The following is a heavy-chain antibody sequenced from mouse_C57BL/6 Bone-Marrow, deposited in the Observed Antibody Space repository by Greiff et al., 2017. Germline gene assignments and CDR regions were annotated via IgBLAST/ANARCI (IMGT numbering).Heavy chain of an antibody. Sequence: VQLQQSGAELARPGASVKLSCKASGYTFTSYGISWVKQRTGQGLEWIGEIYPRSGNTYYNEKFKGKATLTADKSSSTAYMELRSLTSEDSAVYFCARGYYGSSPYYVDYWGQGTTLTVSS. CDR3: ARGYYGSSPYYVDY. J-gene: IGHJ2*01. CDR1: GYTFTSYG. CDR2: IYPRSGNT. D-gene: IGHD1-1*01. V-gene: IGHV1-81*01.